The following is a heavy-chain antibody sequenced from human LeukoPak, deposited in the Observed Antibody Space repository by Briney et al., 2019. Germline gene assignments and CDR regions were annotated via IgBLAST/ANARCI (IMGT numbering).Heavy chain of an antibody. Sequence: SVKVSCKAPGGTFSSYAISWVRQAPGQGLEWMGGIIPIFGTANYAQKFQGRVTITADESTSTAYMELSSLRSEDTAVYYCARGTPYCSSTSCGGDLDAFDIWGQGTMVTVSS. CDR1: GGTFSSYA. V-gene: IGHV1-69*13. CDR2: IIPIFGTA. D-gene: IGHD2-2*01. J-gene: IGHJ3*02. CDR3: ARGTPYCSSTSCGGDLDAFDI.